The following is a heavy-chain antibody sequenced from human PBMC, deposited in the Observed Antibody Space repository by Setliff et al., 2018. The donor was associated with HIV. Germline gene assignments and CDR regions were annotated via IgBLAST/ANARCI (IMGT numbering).Heavy chain of an antibody. CDR3: ARAGAEVTSHFDW. J-gene: IGHJ4*02. V-gene: IGHV1-46*01. D-gene: IGHD2-21*02. CDR2: INPSDGIP. CDR1: GFSFSRHY. Sequence: ASVKVSCKASGFSFSRHYIHWVRQAPGQGLEWMGMINPSDGIPSYAQKFQGRVTMTTDTSTSTAYMELRSLRSDDTAVYYCARAGAEVTSHFDWWGQGTLVTVSS.